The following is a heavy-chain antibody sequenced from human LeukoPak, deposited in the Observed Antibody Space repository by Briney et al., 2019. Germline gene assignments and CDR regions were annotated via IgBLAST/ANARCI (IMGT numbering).Heavy chain of an antibody. CDR2: IKQDGSEK. D-gene: IGHD2-2*03. CDR3: ARGSIGYCSSTSCYAFDY. CDR1: GFTFDDYG. Sequence: GGSLRLSCVTSGFTFDDYGFTWVRQAPGKGLEWVANIKQDGSEKYYVDSVKGRFTISRDNAKNSLDLQMNSLRAEDTAVYYCARGSIGYCSSTSCYAFDYWGQGTLVTVSS. J-gene: IGHJ4*02. V-gene: IGHV3-7*01.